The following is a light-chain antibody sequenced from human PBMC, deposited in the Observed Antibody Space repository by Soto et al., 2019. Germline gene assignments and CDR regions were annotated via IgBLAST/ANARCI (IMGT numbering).Light chain of an antibody. V-gene: IGKV1-5*01. CDR2: EAS. CDR3: QQYQRFYS. J-gene: IGKJ2*01. CDR1: QSVSRW. Sequence: DIQMTQSPSTLSASVGDRVTITCRASQSVSRWLAWYQRKPGKAPKLLIYEASSLENGVPSRFSGSGFGTEFTLTISSLQPDDFATYFCQQYQRFYSFGQWTKLEIK.